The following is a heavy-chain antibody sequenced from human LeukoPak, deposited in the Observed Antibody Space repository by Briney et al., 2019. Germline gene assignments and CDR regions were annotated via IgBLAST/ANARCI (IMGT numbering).Heavy chain of an antibody. CDR2: ISSNGGST. CDR3: ARDGLKGWLQSPSFDY. J-gene: IGHJ4*02. D-gene: IGHD5-24*01. V-gene: IGHV3-64*01. CDR1: GFTSSSYA. Sequence: GGSLRLSCAASGFTSSSYAMHWVRQAPGKGLEYVSAISSNGGSTYYANSVKGRFTISRDNSKNTLYLQMGSLRAEDMAVYYCARDGLKGWLQSPSFDYWGQGTLVTVSS.